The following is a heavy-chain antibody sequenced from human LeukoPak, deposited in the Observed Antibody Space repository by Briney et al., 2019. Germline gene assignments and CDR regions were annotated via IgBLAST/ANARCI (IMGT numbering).Heavy chain of an antibody. D-gene: IGHD5-18*01. J-gene: IGHJ4*02. CDR1: GFTFSNYE. Sequence: PGGSLRLSCAASGFTFSNYEMNWVRQAPVKGLEWLSYISDSGSTIYYADSVKGRFTISRDNAKNSLFLQMNSLRAEDTAVYYCARVAEIQLWLRSAFDYWGQGTLVTVSS. CDR3: ARVAEIQLWLRSAFDY. V-gene: IGHV3-48*03. CDR2: ISDSGSTI.